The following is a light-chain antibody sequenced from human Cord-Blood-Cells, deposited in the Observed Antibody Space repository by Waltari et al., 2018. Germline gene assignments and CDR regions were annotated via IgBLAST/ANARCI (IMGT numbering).Light chain of an antibody. V-gene: IGLV3-27*01. CDR2: KDS. J-gene: IGLJ3*02. Sequence: SYELTQPSSVSVSPGQPARITCSGDVLAKKYARWFQQKPGQAPVLVIYKDSELPSGIPERFSGSSSGTTVTLTISGAQVEDEADYYCYSAADNNLVFGGGTKLTVL. CDR1: VLAKKY. CDR3: YSAADNNLV.